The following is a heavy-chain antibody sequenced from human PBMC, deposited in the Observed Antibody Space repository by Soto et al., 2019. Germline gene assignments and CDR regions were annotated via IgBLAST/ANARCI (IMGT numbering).Heavy chain of an antibody. CDR3: APHVSCSGGSCQYDAFAI. D-gene: IGHD2-15*01. CDR1: GFTFSSYS. CDR2: ISSSSSTI. V-gene: IGHV3-48*01. J-gene: IGHJ3*02. Sequence: PGGSLRLSCAASGFTFSSYSMNWVRQAPGKGLEWVSYISSSSSTIYYADSVKGRFTISRDTSKNTLYLQMNSLGVEDTAAYYCAPHVSCSGGSCQYDAFAIRGQGTMVTVSS.